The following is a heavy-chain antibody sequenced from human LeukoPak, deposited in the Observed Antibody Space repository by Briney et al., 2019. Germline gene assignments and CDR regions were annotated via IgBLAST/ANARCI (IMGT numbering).Heavy chain of an antibody. D-gene: IGHD5-18*01. Sequence: PSETLSLTCAVYGGSFSGYYWSWIRQPPGKGLEWIGEINHSGSTNYNPSLKSRVTISVDTSKNQFSLKLSSVTAADTAVYYCARWLQGIDPWGQGTLVTVSS. CDR2: INHSGST. J-gene: IGHJ5*02. CDR3: ARWLQGIDP. V-gene: IGHV4-34*01. CDR1: GGSFSGYY.